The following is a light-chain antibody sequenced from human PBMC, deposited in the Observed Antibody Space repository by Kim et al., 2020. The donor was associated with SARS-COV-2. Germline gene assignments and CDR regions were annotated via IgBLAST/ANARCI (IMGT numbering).Light chain of an antibody. Sequence: ASVGDRVTITCRANQRISSYLNWYQQKPGKAPKLLIYSASNLQSGVPSRFSGGGSGTDFTLTIRSLQPEDFAIYFCQQSYSIPLIFGGGTKVDIK. V-gene: IGKV1-39*01. CDR1: QRISSY. J-gene: IGKJ4*01. CDR3: QQSYSIPLI. CDR2: SAS.